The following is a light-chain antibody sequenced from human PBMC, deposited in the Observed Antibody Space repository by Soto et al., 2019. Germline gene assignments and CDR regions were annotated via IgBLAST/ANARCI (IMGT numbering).Light chain of an antibody. Sequence: EIVMTQSPATLSVSPGERATLAGRASQSVGSNLVWYQQKPGQPPRLLIYAASTRATVFPARFSGSGSGTEFTLTISSLQSEDSAVYYCQQYSNWPRTFGQGTKVDIK. CDR3: QQYSNWPRT. V-gene: IGKV3-15*01. CDR2: AAS. J-gene: IGKJ2*01. CDR1: QSVGSN.